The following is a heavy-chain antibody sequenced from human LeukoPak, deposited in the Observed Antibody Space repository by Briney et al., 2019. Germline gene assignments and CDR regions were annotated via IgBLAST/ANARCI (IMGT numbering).Heavy chain of an antibody. Sequence: GGSLRLSCAASGFTFSSYVIHWVRQAPGKGLEWVAVISDDGSNKYYADSVKGRFTISRDNSKNTLYLQMNSLRAEDTAVYYCARALSGVEWLFPFVYWGQGAPVTVSS. D-gene: IGHD3-3*01. V-gene: IGHV3-30-3*01. CDR3: ARALSGVEWLFPFVY. CDR2: ISDDGSNK. CDR1: GFTFSSYV. J-gene: IGHJ4*02.